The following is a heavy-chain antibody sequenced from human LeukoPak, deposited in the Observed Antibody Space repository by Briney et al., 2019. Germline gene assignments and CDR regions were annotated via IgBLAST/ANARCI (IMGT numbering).Heavy chain of an antibody. J-gene: IGHJ4*02. CDR1: GAALSEYY. Sequence: PSETLSLTCAVNGAALSEYYWSWIRQSPGKGLEWIGEVAHKGPTVYSPTLNRKYNPSFKSRVTMSVDPSKNQFSLKLTSVTVADTATYYCVRQGTNSGYYLLDYWGQGHLVIVSS. CDR2: VAHKGPTVYSPTLNR. D-gene: IGHD3-22*01. CDR3: VRQGTNSGYYLLDY. V-gene: IGHV4-34*01.